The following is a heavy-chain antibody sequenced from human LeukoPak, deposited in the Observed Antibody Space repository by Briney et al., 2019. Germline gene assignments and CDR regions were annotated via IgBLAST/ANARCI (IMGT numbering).Heavy chain of an antibody. Sequence: PGGSLRLSCAASGLTFSNFAMHWVRQGPGNGMEWVAVISYDGSNKYYAVSVKGRFTIYRDNSEHTLYLQMNSLRAEDTAIYYCARVTPGGAMLRGLIGNWFDPWGQGTLVTISS. V-gene: IGHV3-30-3*01. D-gene: IGHD3-10*01. CDR1: GLTFSNFA. CDR3: ARVTPGGAMLRGLIGNWFDP. J-gene: IGHJ5*02. CDR2: ISYDGSNK.